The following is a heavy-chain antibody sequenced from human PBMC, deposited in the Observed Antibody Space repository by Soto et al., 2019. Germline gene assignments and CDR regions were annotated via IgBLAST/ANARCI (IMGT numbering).Heavy chain of an antibody. CDR3: VKASIAAPGYYYYYMDV. CDR1: GFTFSSYA. D-gene: IGHD6-6*01. CDR2: ISGSGGST. J-gene: IGHJ6*03. V-gene: IGHV3-23*01. Sequence: EVQLLESGGGLVQPGGSLRLSCAASGFTFSSYAMSWVRQAPGKGLEWVSAISGSGGSTYYADSVKGRFTISRDNSKNTLYLQMNSLRAEDTAVYYCVKASIAAPGYYYYYMDVWGKGTTVTVSS.